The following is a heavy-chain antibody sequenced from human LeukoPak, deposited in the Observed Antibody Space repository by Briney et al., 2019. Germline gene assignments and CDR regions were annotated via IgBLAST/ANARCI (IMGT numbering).Heavy chain of an antibody. D-gene: IGHD4-17*01. CDR2: INHSGST. CDR3: ASGLMHTVTGTG. J-gene: IGHJ4*02. V-gene: IGHV4-34*01. Sequence: SETLSLTCAVYGGSFSGYYWGWIRQPPGKGLEWIGEINHSGSTNYNPSLKSRVTISVDTSKNQFSLKLSSVTAADTAVYYCASGLMHTVTGTGWGQGTLVTVSS. CDR1: GGSFSGYY.